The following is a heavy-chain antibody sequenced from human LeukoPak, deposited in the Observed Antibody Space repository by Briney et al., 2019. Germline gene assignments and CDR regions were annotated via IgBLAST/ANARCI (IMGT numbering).Heavy chain of an antibody. CDR3: ARDFLSYDSSGFRDYYYYMDV. J-gene: IGHJ6*03. Sequence: PGGSLRLSCAASGFTFSDYYMSWIRQAPGKGLEWVSYISSSGSTIYYADSVKGRFTISRDNAKNSLYLQMNSLGAEDTAVYYCARDFLSYDSSGFRDYYYYMDVWGKGTTVTVSS. CDR2: ISSSGSTI. CDR1: GFTFSDYY. D-gene: IGHD3-22*01. V-gene: IGHV3-11*01.